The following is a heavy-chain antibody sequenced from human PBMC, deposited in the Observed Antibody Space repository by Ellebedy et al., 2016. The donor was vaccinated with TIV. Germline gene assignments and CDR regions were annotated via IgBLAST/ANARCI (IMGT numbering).Heavy chain of an antibody. CDR3: ATDGSYGDYLSPTHAFVI. CDR1: GFTFSSYW. V-gene: IGHV3-7*01. CDR2: INQDGSEK. D-gene: IGHD4-17*01. Sequence: GESLKISCAASGFTFSSYWMTWVRQAPGKWLEWVANINQDGSEKFYVDSVNGRFTVSRDNAKNSLYLHLNSLRAEDTAMYYCATDGSYGDYLSPTHAFVIWGQGTMVTVSS. J-gene: IGHJ3*02.